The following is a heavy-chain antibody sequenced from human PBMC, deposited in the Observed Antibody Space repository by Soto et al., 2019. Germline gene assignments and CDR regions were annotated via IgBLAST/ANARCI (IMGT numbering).Heavy chain of an antibody. Sequence: QVQLVGSGGGVVQPGRSLRLSCAASGFTFSSYGMHWVRQAPGKGLEWVAVISYDGSNKYYADSEKGRFTISRDNSKNKLYLQMNSLRAEDTAVYYCAKGDFFSSGWYRSPFDYWGQGTLVTVSS. J-gene: IGHJ4*02. CDR1: GFTFSSYG. D-gene: IGHD6-19*01. CDR2: ISYDGSNK. V-gene: IGHV3-30*18. CDR3: AKGDFFSSGWYRSPFDY.